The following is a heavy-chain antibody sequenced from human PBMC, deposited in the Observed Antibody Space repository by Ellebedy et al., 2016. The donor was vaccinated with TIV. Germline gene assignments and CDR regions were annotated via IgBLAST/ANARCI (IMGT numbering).Heavy chain of an antibody. V-gene: IGHV3-21*01. CDR2: ISSSSSYI. CDR3: ARDGHIVATMMMTLNWFDP. J-gene: IGHJ5*02. CDR1: GFSFSSYT. D-gene: IGHD5-12*01. Sequence: PGGSLRLSCAASGFSFSSYTMNWVRQAPGKGLEWDSSISSSSSYIYYGDSVKGRFTISRDNAKNSLYLQMNSLRAEDTAIYYCARDGHIVATMMMTLNWFDPWGQGTLVTVSS.